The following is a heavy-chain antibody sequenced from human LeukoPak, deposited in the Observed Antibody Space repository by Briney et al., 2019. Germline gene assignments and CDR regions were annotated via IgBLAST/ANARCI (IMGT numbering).Heavy chain of an antibody. J-gene: IGHJ6*02. V-gene: IGHV1-69*05. CDR2: IIPIFGTA. D-gene: IGHD2-2*01. CDR1: GGTFSSYA. Sequence: SVKVSCKASGGTFSSYAISWVRQAPGQGLEWMGGIIPIFGTANYAQKFQGRVTITTDESTSTAYMELRSLRSDDTAVYYCARSSSWHYGMDVWGQGTTVTVSS. CDR3: ARSSSWHYGMDV.